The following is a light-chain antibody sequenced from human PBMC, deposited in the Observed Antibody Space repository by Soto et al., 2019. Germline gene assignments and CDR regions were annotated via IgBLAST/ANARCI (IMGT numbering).Light chain of an antibody. Sequence: DIQMTQSPSSVSASVGDTVTITCRASQCLKFLAWYQQKPGRAPRLLIYAATNLQSGVPSRFSGSGSGTDFTLTITSLQPEDFATYFCQQLNFFPITFGQGTRLEI. CDR3: QQLNFFPIT. J-gene: IGKJ5*01. V-gene: IGKV1-12*01. CDR1: QCLKF. CDR2: AAT.